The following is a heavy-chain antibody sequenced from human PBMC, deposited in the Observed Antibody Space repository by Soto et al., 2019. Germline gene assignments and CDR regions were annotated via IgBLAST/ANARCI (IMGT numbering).Heavy chain of an antibody. CDR3: ARAPHYCSGDSCYFFDYFYYGLDV. V-gene: IGHV3-30-3*01. Sequence: GGSLGLSCAAXGFTFRSFAMQWVRQAPGKGLEWVAVISYDGNKKYHADSVKGRFTISRDNSKNTLYLQMNSLRAEDTAVYYCARAPHYCSGDSCYFFDYFYYGLDVWGQGTTVTVSS. J-gene: IGHJ6*02. D-gene: IGHD2-15*01. CDR2: ISYDGNKK. CDR1: GFTFRSFA.